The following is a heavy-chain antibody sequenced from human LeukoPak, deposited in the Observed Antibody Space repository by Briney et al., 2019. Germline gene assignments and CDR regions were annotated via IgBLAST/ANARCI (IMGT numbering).Heavy chain of an antibody. V-gene: IGHV4-34*01. CDR3: ARRRGYSYGFGY. Sequence: SETLSLTCAVYGGSFSGYYWSRIRQPPGKGLEWIGEINHSGSTNYNPSLKSRVTISVDTSKNQFSLKLSSVTAADTAVYYCARRRGYSYGFGYWGQGTLVTVSS. J-gene: IGHJ4*02. D-gene: IGHD5-18*01. CDR2: INHSGST. CDR1: GGSFSGYY.